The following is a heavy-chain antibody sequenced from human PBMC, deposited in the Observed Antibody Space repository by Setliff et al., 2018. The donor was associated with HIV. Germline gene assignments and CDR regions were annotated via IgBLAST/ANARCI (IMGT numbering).Heavy chain of an antibody. CDR1: GGSISGYY. Sequence: SETLSLTCTVSGGSISGYYWSWIQQPAGKGLEWIGRIYTSGSTNYNPSLKSRVTLSVDTSKNQFSLKLNSVTAADTAVYYCARDLPELTGRSFDPWGQGTLVTVSS. J-gene: IGHJ5*02. V-gene: IGHV4-4*07. CDR3: ARDLPELTGRSFDP. CDR2: IYTSGST. D-gene: IGHD1-20*01.